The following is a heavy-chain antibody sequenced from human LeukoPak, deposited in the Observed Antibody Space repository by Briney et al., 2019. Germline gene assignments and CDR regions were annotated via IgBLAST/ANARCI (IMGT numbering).Heavy chain of an antibody. V-gene: IGHV1-24*01. CDR1: GYTLTELS. D-gene: IGHD3-10*01. CDR2: FDPEDGET. J-gene: IGHJ3*02. CDR3: ASTITMVRGVSNALDI. Sequence: ASVKVSCKVSGYTLTELSMHWVRQAPGKGFEWMGGFDPEDGETIYAQKFQGRVTMTEDTSTDTAYMELSSLRSEDTAVYYCASTITMVRGVSNALDIWGQGTMVTVSS.